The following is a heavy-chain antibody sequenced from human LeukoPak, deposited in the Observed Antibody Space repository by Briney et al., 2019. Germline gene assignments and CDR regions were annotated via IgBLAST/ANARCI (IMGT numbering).Heavy chain of an antibody. D-gene: IGHD1-26*01. Sequence: SVKLSCKASGGTFSSYAISWVRQAPGQGLEWMGGIIPIFGTANYAQKFQGRVTITADKSTSTAYMELSSLRSEDTAVYYCASSWELLGAVDYWGKGTLVTVSS. CDR2: IIPIFGTA. V-gene: IGHV1-69*06. CDR3: ASSWELLGAVDY. CDR1: GGTFSSYA. J-gene: IGHJ4*02.